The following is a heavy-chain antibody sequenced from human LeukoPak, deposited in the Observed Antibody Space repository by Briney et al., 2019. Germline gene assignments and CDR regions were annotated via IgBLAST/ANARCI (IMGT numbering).Heavy chain of an antibody. Sequence: GGSLRLSCSGSGFSFSDYSMTWVRQAPGTGLDWVSAISPSSNYIFYGDSVRGRFTISRDNAQNSLYLQMNSLRAEDTAVYYCARKYCGGDCSYGLDVWGQGTTVTVSS. CDR1: GFSFSDYS. D-gene: IGHD2-21*01. CDR2: ISPSSNYI. CDR3: ARKYCGGDCSYGLDV. V-gene: IGHV3-21*01. J-gene: IGHJ6*02.